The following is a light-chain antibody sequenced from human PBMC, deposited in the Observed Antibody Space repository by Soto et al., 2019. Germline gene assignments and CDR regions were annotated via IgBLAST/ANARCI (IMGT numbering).Light chain of an antibody. CDR1: SGHSSYT. CDR2: VNSEGSH. Sequence: QPVLTQSPSASASLGASAKLTCTLSSGHSSYTIAWHQQQPEKGPRYLMNVNSEGSHSKGDGIPDRFSGSSSGAERYLTISSLQSEDEADYYCQTWGTGIRVFGGGTKLTVL. J-gene: IGLJ2*01. V-gene: IGLV4-69*01. CDR3: QTWGTGIRV.